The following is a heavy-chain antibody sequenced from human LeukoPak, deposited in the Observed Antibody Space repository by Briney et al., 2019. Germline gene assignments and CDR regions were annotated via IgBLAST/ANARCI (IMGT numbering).Heavy chain of an antibody. CDR1: GYTFTVYY. CDR2: INPNSGGT. J-gene: IGHJ3*02. Sequence: ASVKVSRKSSGYTFTVYYMHWVRQAPGQGLAWMGWINPNSGGTNYAQKFQGRVTMTRDTSISTAYMELSRLRSDDTAVYYCAREDGEYDAFDIWGQGTMVTVSS. D-gene: IGHD2/OR15-2a*01. V-gene: IGHV1-2*02. CDR3: AREDGEYDAFDI.